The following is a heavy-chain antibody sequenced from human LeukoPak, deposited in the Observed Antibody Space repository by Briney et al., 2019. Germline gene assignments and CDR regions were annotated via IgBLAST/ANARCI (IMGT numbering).Heavy chain of an antibody. CDR2: VKQDGSEK. CDR3: ARARDSAMVPFDP. Sequence: PGGSLRLSCAASGFTLSSYWMSWVRQAPGKGLEWVANVKQDGSEKYYVDSVKGRFTISRDNAKNSVYLQFNSLRAEDTALYHCARARDSAMVPFDPWGQGILVTVSS. D-gene: IGHD5-18*01. CDR1: GFTLSSYW. V-gene: IGHV3-7*03. J-gene: IGHJ5*02.